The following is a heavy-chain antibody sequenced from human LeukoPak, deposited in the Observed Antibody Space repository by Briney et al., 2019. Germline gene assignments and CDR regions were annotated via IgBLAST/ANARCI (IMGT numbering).Heavy chain of an antibody. CDR3: ARTGDIVVVPAAIEDYYYYYMDV. D-gene: IGHD2-2*01. CDR1: GYIFTSYG. CDR2: ISAYNGNT. J-gene: IGHJ6*03. V-gene: IGHV1-18*01. Sequence: ASVKVSCKASGYIFTSYGISWVRQAPGQGLEWMGWISAYNGNTNYAQKLQGRVTMTTDTSTSTAYMELRSLRSDDTAVYYCARTGDIVVVPAAIEDYYYYYMDVWGKGTTVTVSS.